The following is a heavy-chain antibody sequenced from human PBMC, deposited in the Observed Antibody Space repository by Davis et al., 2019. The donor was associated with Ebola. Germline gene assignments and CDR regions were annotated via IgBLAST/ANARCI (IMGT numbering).Heavy chain of an antibody. V-gene: IGHV3-33*07. CDR3: ARFRLAVAVDGDVDY. CDR2: VRLDGSDE. CDR1: GFRFRSYG. Sequence: PGGSLRLSCVAPGFRFRSYGTYWVRQAPGKGPAWVAFVRLDGSDEDYRDSVKGRFTISRDHAKNSLYLQMNSLRAEDTAVFYCARFRLAVAVDGDVDYWGQGTLVTVSS. J-gene: IGHJ4*02. D-gene: IGHD6-19*01.